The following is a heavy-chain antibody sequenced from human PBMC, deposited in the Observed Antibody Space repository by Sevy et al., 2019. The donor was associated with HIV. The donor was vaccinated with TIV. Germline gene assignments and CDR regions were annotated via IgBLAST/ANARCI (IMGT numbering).Heavy chain of an antibody. CDR1: GGTFSSYA. D-gene: IGHD1-1*01. CDR2: IIPIFGTA. CDR3: ARDRAGTKNWFDP. V-gene: IGHV1-69*01. Sequence: ASVKVSCKASGGTFSSYAISWVRQAPGQGLEWMGGIIPIFGTANYAQKFQGRVTITADESTSTAYMGLSSLRSEDTAVYYCARDRAGTKNWFDPWGQGTLVTVSS. J-gene: IGHJ5*02.